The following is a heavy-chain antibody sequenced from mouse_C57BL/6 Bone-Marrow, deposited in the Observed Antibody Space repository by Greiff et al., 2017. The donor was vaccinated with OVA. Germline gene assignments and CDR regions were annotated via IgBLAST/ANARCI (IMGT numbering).Heavy chain of an antibody. V-gene: IGHV5-6*02. CDR1: GFTFSSYG. Sequence: DVKLVESGGDLVKPGGSLKLSCAASGFTFSSYGMSWVRQTPDKRLEWVATISSGGSYTYYPDSVKGRFTISKDNAKNTLYLQMSSLKSDDTAMYYCARRLGGGVAYWGQGTLVTVSA. CDR3: ARRLGGGVAY. CDR2: ISSGGSYT. D-gene: IGHD4-1*01. J-gene: IGHJ3*01.